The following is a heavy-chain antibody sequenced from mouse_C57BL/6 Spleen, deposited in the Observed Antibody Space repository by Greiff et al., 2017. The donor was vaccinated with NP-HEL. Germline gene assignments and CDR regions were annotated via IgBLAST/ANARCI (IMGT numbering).Heavy chain of an antibody. CDR1: GFTFSDYY. CDR2: INYDGSST. Sequence: EVKLVESEGGLVQPGSSMKLSCTASGFTFSDYYMAWVRQVPEKGLEWVANINYDGSSTYYLDSLKSRFIISRDNAKNILYLQMSSLKSEDTATYYCAREGAGPFAYWGQGTTLTVSS. V-gene: IGHV5-16*01. J-gene: IGHJ2*01. D-gene: IGHD3-3*01. CDR3: AREGAGPFAY.